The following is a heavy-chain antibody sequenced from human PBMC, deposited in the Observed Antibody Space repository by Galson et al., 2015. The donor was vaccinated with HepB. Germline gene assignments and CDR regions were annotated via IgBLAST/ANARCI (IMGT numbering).Heavy chain of an antibody. V-gene: IGHV3-9*01. CDR1: GFTFDDYA. J-gene: IGHJ6*02. D-gene: IGHD6-13*01. CDR3: AKDIGYSDYYGMDV. CDR2: ISWNSGSI. Sequence: SLRLSCAASGFTFDDYAMHWVRQAPGKGLEWVSGISWNSGSIGYADSVKGRFTISRDNAKNSLYLQMNSLRAEDTALYYCAKDIGYSDYYGMDVWGQGTTVTVSS.